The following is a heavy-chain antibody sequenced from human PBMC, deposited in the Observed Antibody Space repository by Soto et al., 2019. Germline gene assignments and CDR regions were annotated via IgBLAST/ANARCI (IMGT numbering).Heavy chain of an antibody. D-gene: IGHD2-21*01. CDR2: ISGSGGST. CDR1: GFTFSSYA. Sequence: QPGGSLRLSCAASGFTFSSYAMSWVRQAPGKGLEWVSAISGSGGSTYYADSVKGRFTISRDNSKNTLYLQMNSLRAEDTAVYYCARDRPPRAYCGGDCFDPWGQGTLVTVSS. J-gene: IGHJ5*02. CDR3: ARDRPPRAYCGGDCFDP. V-gene: IGHV3-23*01.